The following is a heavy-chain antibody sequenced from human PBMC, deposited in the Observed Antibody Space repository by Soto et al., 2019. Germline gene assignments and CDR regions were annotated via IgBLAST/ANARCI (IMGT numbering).Heavy chain of an antibody. D-gene: IGHD3-3*01. CDR1: GGTFSSYA. J-gene: IGHJ4*02. CDR3: ARDHARAGYDFWSGYYSLPTYYFDY. V-gene: IGHV1-69*05. CDR2: IIPIFGTA. Sequence: GASVKVSCKASGGTFSSYAISWVRQAPGQGREGMGGIIPIFGTANYAQKFQGWVTMTRDTSISTAYMELSRLRSDDTAVYYCARDHARAGYDFWSGYYSLPTYYFDYWGQGTLVTVSS.